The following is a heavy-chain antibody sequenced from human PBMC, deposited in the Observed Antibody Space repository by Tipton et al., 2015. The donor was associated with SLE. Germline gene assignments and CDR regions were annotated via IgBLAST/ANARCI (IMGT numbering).Heavy chain of an antibody. CDR2: ISYDGSNK. Sequence: SLRLSCADSGFIFSTYAMHWVRQAPGKGLERVAVISYDGSNKYYADSVKGRFTISRDNSKNTLYLQMNSLRAEDTAVYYCARGVGYYYYMDVWGKGTTVTVSS. CDR3: ARGVGYYYYMDV. J-gene: IGHJ6*03. CDR1: GFIFSTYA. D-gene: IGHD1-26*01. V-gene: IGHV3-30-3*01.